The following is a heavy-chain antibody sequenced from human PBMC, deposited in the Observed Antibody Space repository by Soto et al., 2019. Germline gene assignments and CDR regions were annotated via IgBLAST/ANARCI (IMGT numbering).Heavy chain of an antibody. CDR2: IYYSGST. D-gene: IGHD3-22*01. CDR3: ASIHSSGFYGMDV. J-gene: IGHJ6*02. Sequence: PSETLSLTCTVSGGSISSYYWSWIRQPPGKGLEWIGYIYYSGSTNYNPSLKSRVTISVDTSKNQFSLKLSSVTAADTAVYYCASIHSSGFYGMDVWAQGTTVTVSS. CDR1: GGSISSYY. V-gene: IGHV4-59*01.